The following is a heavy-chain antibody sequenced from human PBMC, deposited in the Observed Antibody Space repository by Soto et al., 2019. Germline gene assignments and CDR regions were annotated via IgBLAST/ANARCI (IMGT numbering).Heavy chain of an antibody. Sequence: EVELVESGGGVLGPGGSLRLSCAASGFTFDDYAMSWVRQGPGKGLEWVASINWNAGSTTYADSVKGRFTISRDNAKNSLYLQINSLRADDTGLYYCARCSSTSCYVLASFDYWGQGTLVTVSS. J-gene: IGHJ4*02. CDR2: INWNAGST. D-gene: IGHD2-2*01. CDR3: ARCSSTSCYVLASFDY. V-gene: IGHV3-20*04. CDR1: GFTFDDYA.